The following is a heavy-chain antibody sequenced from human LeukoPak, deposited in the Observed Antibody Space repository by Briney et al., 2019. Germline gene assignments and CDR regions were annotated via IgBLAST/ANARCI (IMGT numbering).Heavy chain of an antibody. V-gene: IGHV3-53*01. CDR1: GFIVINNY. Sequence: GGSLRLSCTASGFIVINNYMIWVRQAPGRGLEWVSLIYTGGSTFYADSVKGRFTISRDNSKNTLYLQMNSLRAEDTAVYYCARPVSMALAGVSYFDNGGQGTMVTVSS. J-gene: IGHJ3*02. CDR3: ARPVSMALAGVSYFDN. CDR2: IYTGGST. D-gene: IGHD2-15*01.